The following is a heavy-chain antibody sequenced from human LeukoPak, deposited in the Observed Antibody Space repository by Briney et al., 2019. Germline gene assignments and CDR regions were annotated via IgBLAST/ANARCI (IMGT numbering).Heavy chain of an antibody. D-gene: IGHD6-19*01. CDR1: GYTFINYG. J-gene: IGHJ4*02. CDR2: INPSGGST. V-gene: IGHV1-46*01. Sequence: ASVKVSCKASGYTFINYGISWVRQAPGQGLEWMGIINPSGGSTSYAQKFQGRVTMTRDMSTSTVYMELSSLRSEDTAVYYCARGIAVATPDFDYWGQGTLVTVSS. CDR3: ARGIAVATPDFDY.